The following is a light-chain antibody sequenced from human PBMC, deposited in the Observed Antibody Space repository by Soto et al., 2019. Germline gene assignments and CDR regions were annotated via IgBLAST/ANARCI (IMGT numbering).Light chain of an antibody. CDR1: SGHSSYA. J-gene: IGLJ7*01. CDR3: QTWDSGIAV. CDR2: VNSDGSH. V-gene: IGLV4-69*01. Sequence: QSVLTQSPSASASLGASVKLTCTLSSGHSSYAIAWHQQQPEKGPRYLMKVNSDGSHSKGDGIPDRFSGSSSGAERYLTSSSLQSEDEADYYCQTWDSGIAVFGGGTQLTVL.